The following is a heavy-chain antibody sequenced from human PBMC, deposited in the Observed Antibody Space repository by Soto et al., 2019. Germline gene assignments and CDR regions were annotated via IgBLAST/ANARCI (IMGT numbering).Heavy chain of an antibody. Sequence: GGSLRLSCAASGFTFSNYWMSWVRQAPGRGLEWAASIKQDGGEKYYMDSVKGRFTISKDNAKNSLYLQLNSLRAGDTAGYYCARDSHAHFDYWGQGTLVTVSS. J-gene: IGHJ4*02. CDR3: ARDSHAHFDY. CDR2: IKQDGGEK. CDR1: GFTFSNYW. V-gene: IGHV3-7*01.